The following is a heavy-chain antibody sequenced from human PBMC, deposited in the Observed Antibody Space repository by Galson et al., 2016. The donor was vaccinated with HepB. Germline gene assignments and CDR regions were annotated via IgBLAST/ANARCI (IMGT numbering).Heavy chain of an antibody. Sequence: SETLSLTCGAYGGSFSTYYWSWIRQSPGKGLEWIGEINPSGNTFYNPSLESRVIMSLDTSTHHFYLNVTSVAAADTALYYCVFSGTDDYFDSWGQGSLVTVSS. CDR1: GGSFSTYY. V-gene: IGHV4-34*01. J-gene: IGHJ4*02. CDR3: VFSGTDDYFDS. CDR2: INPSGNT.